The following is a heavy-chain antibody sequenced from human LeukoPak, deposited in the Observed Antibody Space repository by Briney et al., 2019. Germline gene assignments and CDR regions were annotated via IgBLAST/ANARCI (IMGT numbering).Heavy chain of an antibody. J-gene: IGHJ4*02. D-gene: IGHD1-1*01. CDR2: INWNGGST. CDR1: GFTFDDYG. V-gene: IGHV3-20*04. CDR3: VRDPSGSGFAFDS. Sequence: GGSLRLSCAASGFTFDDYGMSWVRQVPGKGLEWVSGINWNGGSTGYADSVKGRFTISRDNAKNSLYLQMNSLRAEDTAVYYCVRDPSGSGFAFDSWGQGALVTVSS.